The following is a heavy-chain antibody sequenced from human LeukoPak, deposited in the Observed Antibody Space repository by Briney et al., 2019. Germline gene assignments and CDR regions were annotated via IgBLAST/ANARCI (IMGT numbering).Heavy chain of an antibody. CDR3: ARDLSVKQWLVPNWFDP. V-gene: IGHV1-18*01. D-gene: IGHD6-19*01. CDR1: GYTFTSYG. J-gene: IGHJ5*02. Sequence: ASVKVSCKASGYTFTSYGISWVRQAPGQGLEWMGWISAYNGNTNYAQKLQGRVTMTTDTSTSTAYMELRSLRSDDTAVYYCARDLSVKQWLVPNWFDPWGQGTLVTVSS. CDR2: ISAYNGNT.